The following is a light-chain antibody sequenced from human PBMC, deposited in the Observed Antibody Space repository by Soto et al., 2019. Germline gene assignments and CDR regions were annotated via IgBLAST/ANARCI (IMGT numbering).Light chain of an antibody. J-gene: IGLJ1*01. CDR1: SSDVGGYDS. V-gene: IGLV2-14*01. CDR3: SSFTSSITYV. Sequence: QSALTQPASVSGSPGQSITISCTGTSSDVGGYDSVCWYQQHPGKAPKAMIYGVTNRPSGVSDRFSGSKSGNTASLTISGLQAEDEADYYCSSFTSSITYVFGTGTKVTVL. CDR2: GVT.